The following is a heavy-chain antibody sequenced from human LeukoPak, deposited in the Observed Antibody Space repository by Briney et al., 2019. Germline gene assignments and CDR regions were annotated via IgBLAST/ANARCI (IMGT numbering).Heavy chain of an antibody. J-gene: IGHJ6*02. CDR1: GFTFSSYW. CDR2: INSDGSST. Sequence: PGGSLRLSCAASGFTFSSYWMHWVRQAPGKGLVWVSRINSDGSSTSYADSVKGRFTISRDNSKNTLYLQMNSLRAEDTAVYYCAKDHRSSSIYYGMDVWGQGTTVTVSS. D-gene: IGHD2-2*01. V-gene: IGHV3-74*01. CDR3: AKDHRSSSIYYGMDV.